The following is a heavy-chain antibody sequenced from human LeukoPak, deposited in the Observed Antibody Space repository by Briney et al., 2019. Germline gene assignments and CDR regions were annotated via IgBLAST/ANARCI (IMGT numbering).Heavy chain of an antibody. Sequence: SETLSLTCTVSGGSISSGDYYWSWIRQPPGKGLEWIGHIYYSGSTYYNPSLKSRVTISVDTSKNQFSLKLSSVTAADTAVYYCARVARGSGWFYFDYWGQGTLVTVSS. J-gene: IGHJ4*02. CDR3: ARVARGSGWFYFDY. D-gene: IGHD6-19*01. V-gene: IGHV4-30-4*01. CDR2: IYYSGST. CDR1: GGSISSGDYY.